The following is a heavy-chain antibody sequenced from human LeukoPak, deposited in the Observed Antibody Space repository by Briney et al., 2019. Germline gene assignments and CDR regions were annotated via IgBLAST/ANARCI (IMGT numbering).Heavy chain of an antibody. CDR3: ASRPDDYDSSGYYRDY. CDR1: GYSISSGYY. V-gene: IGHV4-38-2*02. Sequence: SETLSLTCTVSGYSISSGYYWGWIRQPPGKGLEWIGSIYHSGSTYYNPSLKSRVTISVDTSKNQFSLKLSSVTAADTAVYYCASRPDDYDSSGYYRDYWGQGTLVTVSS. J-gene: IGHJ4*02. CDR2: IYHSGST. D-gene: IGHD3-22*01.